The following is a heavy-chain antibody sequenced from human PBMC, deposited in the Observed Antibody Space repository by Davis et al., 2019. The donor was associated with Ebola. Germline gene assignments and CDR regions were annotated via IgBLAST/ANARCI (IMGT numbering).Heavy chain of an antibody. D-gene: IGHD3-22*01. Sequence: MPSETLSLTCTVSGGSISSYYWSWIRQPPGKGLEWIGYIYYSGSTNYNPSLKSRVTISVDTSKNQFSLKLSSVTAADTAVYYCARYYYYDSSGYYQPRDYYYYYGMDVWGQGTTVTVSS. CDR1: GGSISSYY. CDR3: ARYYYYDSSGYYQPRDYYYYYGMDV. CDR2: IYYSGST. J-gene: IGHJ6*02. V-gene: IGHV4-59*08.